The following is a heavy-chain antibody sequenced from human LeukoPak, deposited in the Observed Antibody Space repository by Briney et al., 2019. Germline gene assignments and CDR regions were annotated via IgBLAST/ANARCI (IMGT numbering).Heavy chain of an antibody. D-gene: IGHD6-13*01. J-gene: IGHJ5*02. CDR1: GGSISSNNYY. V-gene: IGHV4-39*07. CDR2: IYYSGST. Sequence: EPSETLSLTCTVSGGSISSNNYYWGWIRQPPGKGLEWIGSIYYSGSTYYNPSLKSRVTISVDTSKNQFSLKLSSVTAADTAVYYCAREAAAGTNWFDPWGQGTLVTVSS. CDR3: AREAAAGTNWFDP.